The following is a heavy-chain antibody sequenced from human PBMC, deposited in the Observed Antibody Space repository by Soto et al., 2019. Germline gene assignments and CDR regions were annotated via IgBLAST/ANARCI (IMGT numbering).Heavy chain of an antibody. D-gene: IGHD3-10*01. CDR3: ARGAMVRGVTYRMDV. V-gene: IGHV1-69*13. Sequence: ASVKVSCKASGGTFSSYAISWVRQAPGQGLEWMGGIIPIFGTANYAQKFQGRVTITADESTSTAYMELSSLRSEDTAMYYCARGAMVRGVTYRMDVWGQGTTVTVSS. CDR1: GGTFSSYA. CDR2: IIPIFGTA. J-gene: IGHJ6*02.